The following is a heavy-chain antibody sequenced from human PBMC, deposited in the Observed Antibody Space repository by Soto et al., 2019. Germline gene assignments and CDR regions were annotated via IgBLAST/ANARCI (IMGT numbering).Heavy chain of an antibody. D-gene: IGHD6-19*01. CDR2: ISSSGGTT. Sequence: EVQLLESGGALVQPGGSLRLSCAASGFTFSNYAMPWVRQAPGTGLEWVSGISSSGGTTFYAASVKGRFTVSRDNSKNTLFLQMKSLRAEESAIYSCGRDWVAVAGKIDKWGQGTLVTVSS. CDR1: GFTFSNYA. CDR3: GRDWVAVAGKIDK. J-gene: IGHJ4*02. V-gene: IGHV3-23*01.